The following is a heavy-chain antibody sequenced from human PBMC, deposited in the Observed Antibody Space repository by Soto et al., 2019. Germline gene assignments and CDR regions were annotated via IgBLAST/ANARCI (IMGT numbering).Heavy chain of an antibody. Sequence: ASVKVSCNASGYTFTGYYMHWVRQAPGQGLEWMGWINPNSGGTNYAQKFQGWVTMTRDTSISTAYMELSRLRSDDTAVYYCARDRSYYDFWSGETTDAFDIWGQGTMVTVS. CDR3: ARDRSYYDFWSGETTDAFDI. V-gene: IGHV1-2*04. J-gene: IGHJ3*02. CDR1: GYTFTGYY. CDR2: INPNSGGT. D-gene: IGHD3-3*01.